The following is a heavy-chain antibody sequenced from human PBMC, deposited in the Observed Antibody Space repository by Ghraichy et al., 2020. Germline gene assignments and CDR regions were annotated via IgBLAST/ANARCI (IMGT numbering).Heavy chain of an antibody. Sequence: LNISCKASGYSFSTYWIGWVRQMPGKGLEWMAIMYPIDSDITYNPSFQGQIAISADRSTSTVYLHWGSLKASDTATYYCARQSASWSDFDYWGQGTLVTVSS. V-gene: IGHV5-51*01. CDR1: GYSFSTYW. D-gene: IGHD6-13*01. CDR3: ARQSASWSDFDY. J-gene: IGHJ4*02. CDR2: MYPIDSDI.